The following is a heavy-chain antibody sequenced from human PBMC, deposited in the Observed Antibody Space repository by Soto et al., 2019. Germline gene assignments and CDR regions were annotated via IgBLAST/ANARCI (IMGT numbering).Heavy chain of an antibody. CDR3: ARSRCPNGVCYSHSTGMDV. V-gene: IGHV1-69*13. CDR2: IITTFNTA. Sequence: SVKISCKASGGTFSNYAISWVRQAPGQGLEWMGGIITTFNTATYALNFHGRVTITADENARTAYMELSSLRSDDTAVYYCARSRCPNGVCYSHSTGMDVWGPGTTVTVSS. J-gene: IGHJ6*02. CDR1: GGTFSNYA. D-gene: IGHD2-8*01.